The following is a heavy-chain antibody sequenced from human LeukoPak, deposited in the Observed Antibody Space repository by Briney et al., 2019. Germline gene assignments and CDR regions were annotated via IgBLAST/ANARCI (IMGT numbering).Heavy chain of an antibody. D-gene: IGHD5-12*01. CDR2: ISHDGSNK. J-gene: IGHJ4*02. CDR3: PREISGGRATINPVDY. CDR1: GFTFSSYA. Sequence: GGSLRLSCAASGFTFSSYAMHWVRQAPGKGLEWVAVISHDGSNKYYADSVKGRFTISRDNSKNTLYLQMNSLRAEDTAVYYCPREISGGRATINPVDYWGQGTLVTVSS. V-gene: IGHV3-30-3*01.